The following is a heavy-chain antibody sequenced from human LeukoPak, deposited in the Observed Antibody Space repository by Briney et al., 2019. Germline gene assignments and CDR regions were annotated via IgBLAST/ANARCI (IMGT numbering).Heavy chain of an antibody. D-gene: IGHD3-3*01. V-gene: IGHV3-30*03. CDR3: ARDGTIFGVVTPYYFDY. J-gene: IGHJ4*02. CDR2: HK. Sequence: HKPDADSVKGRFTISRDNSKSPLYLQMNGLGAEDTAVYYCARDGTIFGVVTPYYFDYWGQGTLVTVSS.